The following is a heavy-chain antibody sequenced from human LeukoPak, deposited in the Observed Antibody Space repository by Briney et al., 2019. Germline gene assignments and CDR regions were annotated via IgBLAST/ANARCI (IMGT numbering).Heavy chain of an antibody. D-gene: IGHD3-10*01. V-gene: IGHV3-33*01. CDR3: AREGYYATIDY. CDR1: GFTFSSYG. J-gene: IGHJ4*02. CDR2: ISYDGSNK. Sequence: PGGSLRLSCAASGFTFSSYGMHWVRQAPGKGQERVAVISYDGSNKYYADSVKGRFTFSRDISKNTLYLYLQMNSLRAEDTAVYYCAREGYYATIDYWGQGTLVTVSS.